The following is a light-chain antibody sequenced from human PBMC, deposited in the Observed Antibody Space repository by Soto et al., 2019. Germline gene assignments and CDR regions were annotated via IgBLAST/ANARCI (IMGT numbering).Light chain of an antibody. Sequence: QSVLTQPPSASGSPGQSVTISCTGTSSDVGGYKYVSWYQHHPGKAPKVVIYEVTKRPSGVPDRFSGSQSGNTASLTVSGLQDEDEADYYCSSYGGTNNVVFGGGTQLTVL. V-gene: IGLV2-8*01. CDR1: SSDVGGYKY. CDR3: SSYGGTNNVV. CDR2: EVT. J-gene: IGLJ2*01.